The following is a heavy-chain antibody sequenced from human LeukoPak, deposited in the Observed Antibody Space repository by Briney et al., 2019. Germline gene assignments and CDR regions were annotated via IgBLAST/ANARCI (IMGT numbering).Heavy chain of an antibody. Sequence: PGGSLRLSCAASGFTFSSYSMNWVRQAPGKGLEWVSSISSSSSYIYYADSVKGRFTISRDNAKNSLYLQMNSLRAEDTAVYYCARESGDARWLDPWGQGTLVTVSS. CDR2: ISSSSSYI. J-gene: IGHJ5*02. V-gene: IGHV3-21*01. CDR3: ARESGDARWLDP. CDR1: GFTFSSYS.